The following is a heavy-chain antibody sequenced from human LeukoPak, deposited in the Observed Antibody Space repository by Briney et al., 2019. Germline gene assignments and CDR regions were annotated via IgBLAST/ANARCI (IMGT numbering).Heavy chain of an antibody. J-gene: IGHJ4*02. D-gene: IGHD5-24*01. CDR1: GFTFSSYS. CDR2: ISSRSSYK. Sequence: PGGSLRLSCAASGFTFSSYSMNWVSQAPGKGLEWVSSISSRSSYKYYADSAKRRFTISRDNDKNSLYLQINRQRAEDTAVYYCARALGEMAKRKPFDYWGQGTLVTVSS. CDR3: ARALGEMAKRKPFDY. V-gene: IGHV3-21*01.